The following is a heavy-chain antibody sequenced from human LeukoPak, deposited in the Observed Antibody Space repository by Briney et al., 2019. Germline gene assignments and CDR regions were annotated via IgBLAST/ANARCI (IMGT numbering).Heavy chain of an antibody. CDR1: GFTFSSYS. CDR2: ISSSSSYI. V-gene: IGHV3-21*01. J-gene: IGHJ6*03. Sequence: GGSLRLSCAASGFTFSSYSMNWVRQAPGKGLEWVSSISSSSSYIYYADSVKGRFTISRDNAKNSLYLQMNSLRAEDTAVYYCARDKGYDILTGNNYYYYYMDVWGKGTTVTVSS. CDR3: ARDKGYDILTGNNYYYYYMDV. D-gene: IGHD3-9*01.